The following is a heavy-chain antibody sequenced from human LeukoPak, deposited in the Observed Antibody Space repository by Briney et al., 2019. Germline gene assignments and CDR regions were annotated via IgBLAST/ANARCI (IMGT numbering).Heavy chain of an antibody. CDR3: ARDLDYGDTSYYFDY. CDR1: GYTFTSYD. Sequence: ASVKVSCKASGYTFTSYDINWVRQATGQGLEWMGWMNPNSGNTNYAQKLQGRVTMTTDTSTSTAYMELRSLRSDDTAVYYCARDLDYGDTSYYFDYWGQGTLVTVSS. CDR2: MNPNSGNT. D-gene: IGHD4-17*01. J-gene: IGHJ4*02. V-gene: IGHV1-18*01.